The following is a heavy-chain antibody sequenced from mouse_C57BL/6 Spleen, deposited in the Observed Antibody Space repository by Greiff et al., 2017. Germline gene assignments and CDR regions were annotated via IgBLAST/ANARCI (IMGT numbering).Heavy chain of an antibody. V-gene: IGHV1-63*01. CDR2: IYPGGGYT. D-gene: IGHD1-1*01. CDR1: GYTFTNYW. Sequence: VQLQQSGAELVRPGTSVKMSCKASGYTFTNYWIGWVKQRPGHGLEWIGDIYPGGGYTNYNEKFKGKATLTAAKSSSTTYMQVSRLTSEDSAIYYCARWDLYYGSSNYYFGDWGKGTTLTVSS. CDR3: ARWDLYYGSSNYYFGD. J-gene: IGHJ2*01.